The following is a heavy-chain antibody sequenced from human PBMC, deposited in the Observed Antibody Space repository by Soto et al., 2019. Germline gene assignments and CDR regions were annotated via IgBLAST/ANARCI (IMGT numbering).Heavy chain of an antibody. CDR2: ISSSSSTI. Sequence: PGGSLRLSCAASGFTFSSYSMNWVRQAPGKGLEWVSYISSSSSTIYYADSVKGRFTISRDNAKNSLYLQMNSLRAEDTAVYYCAPILRYFDWLSSAGYMDVWGKGTTVTVS. D-gene: IGHD3-9*01. J-gene: IGHJ6*03. CDR1: GFTFSSYS. V-gene: IGHV3-48*01. CDR3: APILRYFDWLSSAGYMDV.